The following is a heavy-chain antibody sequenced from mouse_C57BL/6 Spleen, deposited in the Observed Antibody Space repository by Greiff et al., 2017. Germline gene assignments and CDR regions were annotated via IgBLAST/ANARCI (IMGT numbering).Heavy chain of an antibody. CDR3: TPTGYFDY. V-gene: IGHV14-4*01. CDR1: GFNIKDDY. J-gene: IGHJ2*01. D-gene: IGHD4-1*01. CDR2: IDPENGDT. Sequence: EVQLQQSGAELVRPGASVKLSCTASGFNIKDDYMHWVKQRPEQGLEWIGWIDPENGDTEYASQFPGKATITADTPSNTAYLQLSSLTSEDTAVYYCTPTGYFDYWGQGTTLTVSS.